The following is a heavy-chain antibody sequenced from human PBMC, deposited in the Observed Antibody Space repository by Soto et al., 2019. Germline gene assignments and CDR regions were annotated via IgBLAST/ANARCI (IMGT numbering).Heavy chain of an antibody. Sequence: QVQLVESGGGVVQPERSLRRSCAASGFTFSKSAMHWVSQARGTGLEWVAVISNDGSNPYYADSVKGRFTISRDNSKNSLYLQMNSLREVDTAVYYCARTGYDRSGSFVEYYFYDWGQGTLVTVSS. V-gene: IGHV3-30-3*01. J-gene: IGHJ4*02. CDR2: ISNDGSNP. CDR1: GFTFSKSA. D-gene: IGHD3-22*01. CDR3: ARTGYDRSGSFVEYYFYD.